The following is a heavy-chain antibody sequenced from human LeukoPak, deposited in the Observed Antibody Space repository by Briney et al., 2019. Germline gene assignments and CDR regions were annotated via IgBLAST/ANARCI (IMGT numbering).Heavy chain of an antibody. CDR3: AIGWKPFYSDY. D-gene: IGHD1-1*01. CDR1: GYTFTSYD. Sequence: ASVKVSCKASGYTFTSYDINWVRQASGQGLEWMGWLNPNSGNTAYAQKFQGRVTITRNTSISTAYMELSSLRSDDTAVYYCAIGWKPFYSDYWGQGTLVTVSS. V-gene: IGHV1-8*03. J-gene: IGHJ4*02. CDR2: LNPNSGNT.